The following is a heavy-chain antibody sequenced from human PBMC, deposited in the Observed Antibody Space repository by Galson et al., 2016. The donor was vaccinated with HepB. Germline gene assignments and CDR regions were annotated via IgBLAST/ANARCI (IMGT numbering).Heavy chain of an antibody. V-gene: IGHV3-53*01. CDR2: IYSGGRT. J-gene: IGHJ4*02. D-gene: IGHD4-23*01. CDR3: APGNSVVRGY. CDR1: GFTVSSNY. Sequence: SLRLSCAASGFTVSSNYMSWVRQAPGKGLEWVSLIYSGGRTSYADSVKGRFTISSDTSKNTVYLQMNSLRADDTAVYYCAPGNSVVRGYWGQGTLVTVSS.